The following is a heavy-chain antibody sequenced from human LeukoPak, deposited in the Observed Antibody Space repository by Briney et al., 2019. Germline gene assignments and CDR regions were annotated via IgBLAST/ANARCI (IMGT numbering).Heavy chain of an antibody. Sequence: GGSLRLSCAASGFTFSSYSMNWVRQAPGKGLEWVSSISSSSSYIYYADSVKGRFTISRDNAKNSLYLQMNSLRAEDTAVYYCARGQTTVTYLDDRDYWGQGTLVTVS. CDR1: GFTFSSYS. CDR2: ISSSSSYI. D-gene: IGHD4-17*01. V-gene: IGHV3-21*01. CDR3: ARGQTTVTYLDDRDY. J-gene: IGHJ4*02.